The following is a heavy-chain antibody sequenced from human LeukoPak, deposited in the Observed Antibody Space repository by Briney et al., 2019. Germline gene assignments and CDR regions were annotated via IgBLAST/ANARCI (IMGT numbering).Heavy chain of an antibody. J-gene: IGHJ4*02. CDR1: GSTFTGYY. CDR2: INPNSGDT. V-gene: IGHV1-2*02. Sequence: ASVKVSCKASGSTFTGYYMHWVRQAPGQGLQWMGWINPNSGDTHFPQKFQGRVTMTTDTSITTAYMELSRLRSDDTAVYYCARRVNYGSGTYTAFDYWGQGALVTVSS. CDR3: ARRVNYGSGTYTAFDY. D-gene: IGHD3-10*01.